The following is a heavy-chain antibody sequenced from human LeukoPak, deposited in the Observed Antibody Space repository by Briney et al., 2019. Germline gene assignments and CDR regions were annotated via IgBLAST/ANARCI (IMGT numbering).Heavy chain of an antibody. J-gene: IGHJ4*02. V-gene: IGHV4-61*01. D-gene: IGHD3-22*01. CDR1: GGSVSSGNYY. CDR3: ARVDSSGYYRYYFDC. Sequence: SETLSLTCTVSGGSVSSGNYYWSWIRQPPGKGLEWIRYIYYSGSTNYNPSLKSRVTMSVDTSKNQFSLKLSSVTAADTAVYYCARVDSSGYYRYYFDCWGQGTLVTVSS. CDR2: IYYSGST.